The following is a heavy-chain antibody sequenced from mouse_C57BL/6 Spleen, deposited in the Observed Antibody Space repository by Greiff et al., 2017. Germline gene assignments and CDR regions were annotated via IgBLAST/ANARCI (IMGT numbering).Heavy chain of an antibody. D-gene: IGHD2-1*01. J-gene: IGHJ3*01. CDR3: ARYGNYPAWFAY. Sequence: QVQLQQPGAELVRPGSSVKLSCKASGYTFTSYWMHWVKQRPIQGLEWIGNIDPSDSETHYNQKFKDKATLTVDKSSSTAYMQLSSLTSEDSAVYYGARYGNYPAWFAYWGQGTLVTVSA. CDR1: GYTFTSYW. V-gene: IGHV1-52*01. CDR2: IDPSDSET.